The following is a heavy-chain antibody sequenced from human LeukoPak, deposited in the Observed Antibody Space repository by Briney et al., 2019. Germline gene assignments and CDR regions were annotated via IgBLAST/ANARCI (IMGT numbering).Heavy chain of an antibody. V-gene: IGHV4-38-2*02. CDR3: ARAPFIQSDYGGSFDY. CDR2: IFHSGST. D-gene: IGHD4-23*01. Sequence: SETLSLTCTVSGYSISSGHYWGWIRQPPAKGLEWIGTIFHSGSTYYNPSLKSRVTISVDTSKNQFSLKLTSVTAADTAAYYCARAPFIQSDYGGSFDYWGQGTLVTVSS. CDR1: GYSISSGHY. J-gene: IGHJ4*02.